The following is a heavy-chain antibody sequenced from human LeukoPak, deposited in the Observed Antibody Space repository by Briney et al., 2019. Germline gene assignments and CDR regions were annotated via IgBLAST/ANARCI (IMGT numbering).Heavy chain of an antibody. CDR3: ARIRRGSGSAPSVFDY. Sequence: KESGPTLVKPTQTLTLTCTFSGFSLSTSGVGVGWIRQPPGKALEWLALIYWNDDKRYSPSLKTRLTISKDTSKNQVVLTMTNMDPVDTATYYCARIRRGSGSAPSVFDYWGQGTLVTVSS. CDR2: IYWNDDK. D-gene: IGHD1-26*01. CDR1: GFSLSTSGVG. V-gene: IGHV2-5*01. J-gene: IGHJ4*02.